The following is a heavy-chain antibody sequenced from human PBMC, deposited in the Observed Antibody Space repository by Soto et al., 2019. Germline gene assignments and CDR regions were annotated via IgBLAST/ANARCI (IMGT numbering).Heavy chain of an antibody. J-gene: IGHJ3*02. CDR1: GFTFATYS. CDR3: ARASGWYPSDAFEI. D-gene: IGHD6-19*01. V-gene: IGHV3-48*02. CDR2: ISDSSATR. Sequence: EAQLVESGGGLLQPGGSLRLSFAASGFTFATYSMNWVRQAPGKGLEWVSYISDSSATRYYADSVTGRFTISRDNAKNSLYLQMNSLRDEDSALYYCARASGWYPSDAFEIWGQGTPVTVSS.